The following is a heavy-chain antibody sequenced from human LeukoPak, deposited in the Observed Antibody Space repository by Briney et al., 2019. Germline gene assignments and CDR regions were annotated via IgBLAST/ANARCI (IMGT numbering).Heavy chain of an antibody. V-gene: IGHV1-18*01. J-gene: IGHJ4*02. CDR1: GYSFTSYG. CDR2: ISAYNGNT. D-gene: IGHD3-22*01. Sequence: ASVKVSCKASGYSFTSYGISWVRQAPGQGLEWMGWISAYNGNTNFAQRLQGRVTMTTDTSTSTAYMELRSLTSDDTAVYYCANQFGYYYDTAVDYWGQGTLVTVSS. CDR3: ANQFGYYYDTAVDY.